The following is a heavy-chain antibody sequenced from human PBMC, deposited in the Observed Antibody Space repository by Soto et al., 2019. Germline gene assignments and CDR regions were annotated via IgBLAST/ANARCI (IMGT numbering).Heavy chain of an antibody. V-gene: IGHV4-31*03. J-gene: IGHJ5*02. CDR1: GGSISSGGYY. CDR3: ARGRAYSNYGIS. D-gene: IGHD4-4*01. CDR2: IYYSGST. Sequence: PSETLSLTCTVSGGSISSGGYYWGWIRQHPGKGLELIGYIYYSGSTYYNPSLKSRVTISVDTSKNQFSLKLSSVTAADTAVYYCARGRAYSNYGISWGQGTLVTVSS.